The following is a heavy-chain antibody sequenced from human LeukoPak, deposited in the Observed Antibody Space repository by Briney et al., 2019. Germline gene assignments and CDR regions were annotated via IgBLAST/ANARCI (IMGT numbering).Heavy chain of an antibody. J-gene: IGHJ6*03. CDR2: IYTSGST. D-gene: IGHD6-13*01. CDR1: GGSISSYY. Sequence: SETLSLTCAVSGGSISSYYWSWIRQPAGKGLEWIGRIYTSGSTNYNPSLKSRVTMSVDTSKNQFSLKLSSVTAADTAVYYCARDKESSSWPYYYYMDVWGKGTTVTVSS. CDR3: ARDKESSSWPYYYYMDV. V-gene: IGHV4-4*07.